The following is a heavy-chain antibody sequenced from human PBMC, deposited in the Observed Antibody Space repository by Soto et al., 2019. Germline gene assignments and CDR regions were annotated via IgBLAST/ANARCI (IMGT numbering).Heavy chain of an antibody. D-gene: IGHD2-15*01. V-gene: IGHV3-11*05. J-gene: IGHJ4*02. CDR2: ISSSSSYT. CDR3: ARVERSCSGGSCYTAVDY. CDR1: GFTFSDYY. Sequence: QVQLVESGGGLVKPGGSLRLSCAASGFTFSDYYMSWIRQAPGKGLEWVSYISSSSSYTNYADSVKGRFTISRDNAKNSLYLQMNSLRAEDTAVYYCARVERSCSGGSCYTAVDYWGQGTLVTVSS.